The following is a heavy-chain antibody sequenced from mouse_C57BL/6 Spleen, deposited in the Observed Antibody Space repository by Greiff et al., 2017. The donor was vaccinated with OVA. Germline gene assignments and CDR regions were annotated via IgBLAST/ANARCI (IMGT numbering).Heavy chain of an antibody. Sequence: QVQLQQPGAELVKPGASVKLSCKASGYTFTSYWMQWVKQRPGQGLEWIGEIAPSDSYPNYNQKFKGKATLTVDTSSSTAYMQLSSLTAEDSAVYYCARGDYGSSPFADWGKGTLVTVSA. D-gene: IGHD1-1*01. CDR1: GYTFTSYW. V-gene: IGHV1-50*01. CDR2: IAPSDSYP. CDR3: ARGDYGSSPFAD. J-gene: IGHJ3*01.